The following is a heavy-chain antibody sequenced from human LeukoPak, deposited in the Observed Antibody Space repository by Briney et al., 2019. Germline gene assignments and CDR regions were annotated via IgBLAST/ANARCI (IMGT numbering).Heavy chain of an antibody. D-gene: IGHD6-13*01. CDR2: ISSSSSYI. CDR1: GFTFSSYS. V-gene: IGHV3-21*01. Sequence: PGGSLRLSCAASGFTFSSYSMNWVRQAPGKGLEWVSSISSSSSYIYYADSVKGRFTISRDNAKNSLYLQMNSLRAEDTAVYYCARDNGSWYFADYYGMDVWGQGTTVTVSS. J-gene: IGHJ6*02. CDR3: ARDNGSWYFADYYGMDV.